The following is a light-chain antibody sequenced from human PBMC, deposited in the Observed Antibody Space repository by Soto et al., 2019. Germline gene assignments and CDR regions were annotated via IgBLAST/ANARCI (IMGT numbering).Light chain of an antibody. CDR1: QDISNY. V-gene: IGKV1-33*01. Sequence: DIQMTQSPSSLSASVGDRVTITCQASQDISNYLNWYQQKPGKAPKLLIYDASNLETGVPSRFSGSGSGTDFTFTISRMQHEDIATYYCQQYDNLPLTFGQGPRLEIK. CDR2: DAS. J-gene: IGKJ5*01. CDR3: QQYDNLPLT.